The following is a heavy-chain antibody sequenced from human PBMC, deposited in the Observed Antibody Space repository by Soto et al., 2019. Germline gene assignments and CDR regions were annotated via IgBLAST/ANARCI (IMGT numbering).Heavy chain of an antibody. Sequence: PSETLSLTCTVSGGSISSYYWSWIRQPPGKGLEWIGYIYYSGSTNYNPSLKSRVTISVDTSKNQFSLKLSSVTAADTAVYYCARGYSISPPTPLNWFDPWGQGTLVTVSS. J-gene: IGHJ5*02. CDR1: GGSISSYY. D-gene: IGHD6-13*01. V-gene: IGHV4-59*01. CDR3: ARGYSISPPTPLNWFDP. CDR2: IYYSGST.